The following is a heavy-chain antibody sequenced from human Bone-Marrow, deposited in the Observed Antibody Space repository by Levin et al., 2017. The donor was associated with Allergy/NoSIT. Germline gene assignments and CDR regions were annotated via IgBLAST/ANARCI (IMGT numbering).Heavy chain of an antibody. V-gene: IGHV3-7*01. D-gene: IGHD1-26*01. CDR1: GFTFSNYW. CDR2: IKPDGSEK. CDR3: ARLEGATICDY. J-gene: IGHJ4*02. Sequence: GESLKISCAVSGFTFSNYWMSWVRQAPGKGLEWVADIKPDGSEKYYVDSVKGRFTISRDNAKNSLYLQMNSLRVDDTAVYYCARLEGATICDYWGQGTLVTVSS.